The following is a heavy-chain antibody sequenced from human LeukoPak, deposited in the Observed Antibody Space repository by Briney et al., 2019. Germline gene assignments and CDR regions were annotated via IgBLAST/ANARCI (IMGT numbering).Heavy chain of an antibody. CDR2: INHSGST. D-gene: IGHD3-9*01. V-gene: IGHV4-34*01. CDR1: GGSFSGYY. Sequence: SETLSLTCAVYGGSFSGYYWSWIRQPPGKGLEWIGEINHSGSTNYNPSLKSRVTISVDTSKNQFSLKLSSVTAADTAVYYCASSGYYDILTGYYPPPFDYWGQGTLVTVSS. J-gene: IGHJ4*02. CDR3: ASSGYYDILTGYYPPPFDY.